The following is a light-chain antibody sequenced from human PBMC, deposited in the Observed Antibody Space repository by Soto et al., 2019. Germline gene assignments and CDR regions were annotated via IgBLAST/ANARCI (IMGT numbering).Light chain of an antibody. V-gene: IGLV1-44*01. CDR3: AAWDDSLNRYV. CDR2: YNN. CDR1: SSNIGSNT. J-gene: IGLJ1*01. Sequence: QSVLTQPPSASGTPGQRVTISCSGSSSNIGSNTVNWYQQLPGTAPKLVIYYNNQRPSGFPDRFSGSKSGTSASLAISGLQPEDEADYYCAAWDDSLNRYVFATATQLTVL.